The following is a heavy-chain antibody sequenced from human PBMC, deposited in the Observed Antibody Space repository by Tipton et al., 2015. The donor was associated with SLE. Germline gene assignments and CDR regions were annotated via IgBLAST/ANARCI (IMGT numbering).Heavy chain of an antibody. CDR2: INHSGST. Sequence: TLSLTCTVSGGSISSSSYYWGWIRQPPGKGLEWIGEINHSGSTNYNPSLKSRVTISVDTSKNQFSLKLSSVTAADTAVYYCARAKLAVAGALYFDYWGQGTLVTVSS. CDR1: GGSISSSSYY. V-gene: IGHV4-39*07. D-gene: IGHD6-19*01. CDR3: ARAKLAVAGALYFDY. J-gene: IGHJ4*02.